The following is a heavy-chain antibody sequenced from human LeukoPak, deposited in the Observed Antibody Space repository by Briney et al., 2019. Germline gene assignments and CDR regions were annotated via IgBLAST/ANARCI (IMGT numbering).Heavy chain of an antibody. V-gene: IGHV4-30-4*01. Sequence: ASETLSLTCTVSGGTISSGDYYWSWLRQPPGKGLEWIGYIYYSGSTYSHPSLKSRVTISVDTSKNQFSLKLNSVTAADTAVYYCARHYGPWGQGTLVTVSS. CDR1: GGTISSGDYY. D-gene: IGHD3-16*01. J-gene: IGHJ5*02. CDR2: IYYSGST. CDR3: ARHYGP.